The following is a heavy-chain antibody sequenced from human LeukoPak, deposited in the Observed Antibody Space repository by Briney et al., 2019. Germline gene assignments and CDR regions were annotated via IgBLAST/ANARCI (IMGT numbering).Heavy chain of an antibody. Sequence: SETLSLTCTVSGGSFSSYYWSWIRQPPGKGLEWIGFIYDSGSTNCNPSLKSRVTISVDTSKNQFSLKLRSVTAADTAVYYCARTPGFSYGFGWFDSWGQGTLSPSPQ. CDR1: GGSFSSYY. J-gene: IGHJ5*01. V-gene: IGHV4-59*01. D-gene: IGHD5-18*01. CDR3: ARTPGFSYGFGWFDS. CDR2: IYDSGST.